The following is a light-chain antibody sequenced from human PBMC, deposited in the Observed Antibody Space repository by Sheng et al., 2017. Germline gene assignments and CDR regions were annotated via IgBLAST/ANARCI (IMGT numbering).Light chain of an antibody. Sequence: EIVMTQSPATLSVSPGERATLSCRATQSVSSNLAWYQQRPGQAPRLLIYGASTRATDIPARFSGSGSGTDFTLTISSLEPEDFAVYYCQHHNNWPYTFGQGTNLEI. CDR2: GAS. CDR1: QSVSSN. J-gene: IGKJ2*01. CDR3: QHHNNWPYT. V-gene: IGKV3-15*01.